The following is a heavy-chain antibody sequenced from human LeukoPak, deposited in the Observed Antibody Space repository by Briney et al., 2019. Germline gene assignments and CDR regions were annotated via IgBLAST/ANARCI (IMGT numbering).Heavy chain of an antibody. D-gene: IGHD3-22*01. V-gene: IGHV4-34*01. CDR2: INHSGRS. CDR1: GASFSGDY. J-gene: IGHJ4*02. Sequence: SQTLSLTCAVSGASFSGDYWSWLRQPPGNGLEWIAEINHSGRSNFNPSLQGRVTISVDTSKNQFSLNLSSVTAADTARYYCARGLYDSGDYYYGIRAYYFDQWGQGTLVTVSS. CDR3: ARGLYDSGDYYYGIRAYYFDQ.